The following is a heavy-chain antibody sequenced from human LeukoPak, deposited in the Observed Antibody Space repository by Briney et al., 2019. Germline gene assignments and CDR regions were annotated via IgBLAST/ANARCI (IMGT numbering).Heavy chain of an antibody. D-gene: IGHD6-13*01. CDR2: INPNSGGT. CDR1: GYTFTSNY. Sequence: ASVKVSCKAFGYTFTSNYMHWVRQAPGQGLEWMGWINPNSGGTNYAQKFQGRVTMTRDTSISTAYMELSRLRSDDTAVYYCARVIAAAGIARFDLWGRGTLVTVSS. J-gene: IGHJ2*01. V-gene: IGHV1-2*02. CDR3: ARVIAAAGIARFDL.